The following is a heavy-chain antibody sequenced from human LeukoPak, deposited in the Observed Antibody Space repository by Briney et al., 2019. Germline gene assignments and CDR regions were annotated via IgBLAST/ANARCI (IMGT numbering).Heavy chain of an antibody. D-gene: IGHD1/OR15-1a*01. CDR2: IYYSGST. CDR1: GGSISSSSYY. V-gene: IGHV4-39*01. J-gene: IGHJ4*02. CDR3: ARNNIGTRTYDY. Sequence: SETLSLTCTVSGGSISSSSYYWGGIRQPPGKGLDWIGNIYYSGSTYYNPSLKSRVTISVDTSKNQFSLKLTSVTAADTAVYYCARNNIGTRTYDYWRQGTLVTASS.